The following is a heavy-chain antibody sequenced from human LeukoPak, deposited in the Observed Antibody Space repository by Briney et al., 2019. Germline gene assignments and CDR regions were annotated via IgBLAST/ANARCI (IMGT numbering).Heavy chain of an antibody. CDR2: IRYDGTSQ. CDR1: GFTLSIYG. J-gene: IGHJ4*02. Sequence: GGSLRLSGAASGFTLSIYGMHWVRQAPGKGLEWVAFIRYDGTSQYYTDSVKGRFTISRDNSMNTMYLQMNSLRVEDTAVYYCAKVGFGWYQIDYWGQGTLVTVSS. V-gene: IGHV3-30*02. CDR3: AKVGFGWYQIDY. D-gene: IGHD6-19*01.